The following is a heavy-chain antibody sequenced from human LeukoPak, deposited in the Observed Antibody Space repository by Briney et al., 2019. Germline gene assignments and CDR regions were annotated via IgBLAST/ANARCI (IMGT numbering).Heavy chain of an antibody. CDR3: ARGPLNEEIDY. J-gene: IGHJ4*02. D-gene: IGHD1-1*01. CDR1: GGSISSYY. V-gene: IGHV4-59*01. CDR2: THYSGST. Sequence: SETLSLTCTVSGGSISSYYWSWIRQPPGKGLEWIGYTHYSGSTNYNPSLKSRVTISVDTSKNQFSLKLSSVTAADTAVYYCARGPLNEEIDYWGQGTLVTVSS.